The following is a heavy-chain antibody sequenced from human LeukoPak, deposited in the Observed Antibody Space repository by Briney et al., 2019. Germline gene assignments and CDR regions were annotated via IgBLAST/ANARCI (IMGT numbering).Heavy chain of an antibody. D-gene: IGHD5-18*01. CDR3: ARHVGYSYGGRGFDP. CDR2: IYYSGST. CDR1: GGSISSSSYY. J-gene: IGHJ5*02. Sequence: SETLSLTCTVSGGSISSSSYYWGWIRQPPGKGLEWIGSIYYSGSTYYNPSLKSRVTISVDTSKNQFSLKLSSVTAADTAVYYCARHVGYSYGGRGFDPWGQGTLVTVSS. V-gene: IGHV4-39*01.